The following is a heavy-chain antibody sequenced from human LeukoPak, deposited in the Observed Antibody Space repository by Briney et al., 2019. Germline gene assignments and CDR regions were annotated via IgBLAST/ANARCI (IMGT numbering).Heavy chain of an antibody. CDR2: IYYSGST. CDR1: GGLISSCY. Sequence: SEPLSLTCTVSGGLISSCYWRGIRQPPEKTLEGIGYIYYSGSTNHNRALESPVSISVDTSMNQFALKLSSVTAAETAGEYCARPTRVYARGPFAYCGQATLVT. J-gene: IGHJ4*02. CDR3: ARPTRVYARGPFAY. D-gene: IGHD2-8*01. V-gene: IGHV4-59*08.